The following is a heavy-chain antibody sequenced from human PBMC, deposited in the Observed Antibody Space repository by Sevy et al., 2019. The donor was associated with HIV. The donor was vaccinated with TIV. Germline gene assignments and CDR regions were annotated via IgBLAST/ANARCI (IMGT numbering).Heavy chain of an antibody. J-gene: IGHJ3*01. V-gene: IGHV3-49*03. D-gene: IGHD2-15*01. Sequence: GGSLRLSCTASGFTFGDYAMSWFRQAPGKGLEWVGFIRSKTYGGTTEYAASMKGRFTISRDDSKSIAYLQMNSLKTEDTAVYYCSRKGSEGTVVQPDAFDFWGQGTMVTVSS. CDR2: IRSKTYGGTT. CDR1: GFTFGDYA. CDR3: SRKGSEGTVVQPDAFDF.